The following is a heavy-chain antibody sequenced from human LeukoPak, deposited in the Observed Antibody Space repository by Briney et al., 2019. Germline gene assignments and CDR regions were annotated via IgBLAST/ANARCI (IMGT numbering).Heavy chain of an antibody. D-gene: IGHD1-26*01. V-gene: IGHV1-46*01. Sequence: ASVKVSCKASGYTFTSYYMHWVRQAPGQGLEWMGIINPSGGSTSYAQKFQGRVTMTRDMSTSTVYMELSSLRSEDTAVYYCARDWVGATLDYWGREPWSPSPQ. CDR1: GYTFTSYY. CDR3: ARDWVGATLDY. J-gene: IGHJ4*02. CDR2: INPSGGST.